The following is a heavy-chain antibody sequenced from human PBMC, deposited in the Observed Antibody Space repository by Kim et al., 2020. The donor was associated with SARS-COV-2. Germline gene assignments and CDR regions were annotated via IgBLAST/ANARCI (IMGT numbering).Heavy chain of an antibody. J-gene: IGHJ6*02. Sequence: GGSLRLSCAASGFTFSDHYMDWVRQAPGKGLELVGRIRNKVNFYTTDYAASVKGRFTISRDDSKNSLYLQMNSLKTEDTAVYYCVRGSVVRGVTPTPYYYGMDVWGQGTTVTVSS. V-gene: IGHV3-72*01. CDR1: GFTFSDHY. D-gene: IGHD3-10*01. CDR3: VRGSVVRGVTPTPYYYGMDV. CDR2: IRNKVNFYTT.